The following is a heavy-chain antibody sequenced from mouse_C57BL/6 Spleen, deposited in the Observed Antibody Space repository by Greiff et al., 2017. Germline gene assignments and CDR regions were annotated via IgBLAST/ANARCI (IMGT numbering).Heavy chain of an antibody. CDR1: GYTFTSYG. CDR2: IYPRSGNT. Sequence: QVQLQQSGAELARPGASVKLSCKASGYTFTSYGISWVKQRTGQGLEWIGEIYPRSGNTYYNEKFKGKATLTADKSSSTAYMELRSLTSEDSAVYFCAREDYYGRFAYWGQGTLVTVS. J-gene: IGHJ3*01. CDR3: AREDYYGRFAY. D-gene: IGHD1-2*01. V-gene: IGHV1-81*01.